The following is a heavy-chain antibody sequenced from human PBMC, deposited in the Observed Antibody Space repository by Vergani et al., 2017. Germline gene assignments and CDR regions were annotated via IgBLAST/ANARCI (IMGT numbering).Heavy chain of an antibody. J-gene: IGHJ6*02. V-gene: IGHV3-23*01. D-gene: IGHD2-21*01. CDR3: AKARDPNCKGGNCYSYYYGLDL. CDR1: GFTFSSYA. CDR2: ISGSGGNT. Sequence: EVQLLESGGNLIQPGGSLRLSCGTSGFTFSSYAMTLVRLAPGEGLQWVSAISGSGGNTFYTDSVKGRFTISRDNSKDTLYLQMNSLRVEDTAIYYCAKARDPNCKGGNCYSYYYGLDLWGQGTTVTVSS.